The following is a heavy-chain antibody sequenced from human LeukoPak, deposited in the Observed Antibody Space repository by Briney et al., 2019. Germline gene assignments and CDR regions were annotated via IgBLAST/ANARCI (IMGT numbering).Heavy chain of an antibody. CDR3: ARGPYDSSSWYWWWPGMAFDI. Sequence: ASVKVSCKASGYTFTGYYMHWVRQAPGQGLEWMGWMNPNSGNTGYAQKFQGRVTITRNTSISTAYMELSSLRSEDTAVYYCARGPYDSSSWYWWWPGMAFDIWGQGTMVTVSS. CDR1: GYTFTGYY. D-gene: IGHD6-13*01. J-gene: IGHJ3*02. CDR2: MNPNSGNT. V-gene: IGHV1-8*03.